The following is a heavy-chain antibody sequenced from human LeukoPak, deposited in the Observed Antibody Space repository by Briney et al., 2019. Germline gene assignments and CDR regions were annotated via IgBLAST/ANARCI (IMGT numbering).Heavy chain of an antibody. J-gene: IGHJ5*02. V-gene: IGHV3-7*05. CDR2: INQDGSEK. CDR1: GFTFSTYW. CDR3: AKKRYYYDSSTLGWFDP. D-gene: IGHD3-22*01. Sequence: GGSLRLSCAASGFTFSTYWMSWVRQAPGKGLEWVANINQDGSEKDYVDSVKGRFTISRDNAKNSVDLQMSSLRAEDTAVYYCAKKRYYYDSSTLGWFDPWGQGTLVTVSS.